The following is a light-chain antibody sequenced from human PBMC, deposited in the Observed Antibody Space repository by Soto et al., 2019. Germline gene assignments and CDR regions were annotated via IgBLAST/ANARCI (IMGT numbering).Light chain of an antibody. CDR2: GAS. J-gene: IGKJ1*01. CDR3: QQYGSSPPWT. Sequence: EIMLTQSPGTLSLSPGERATLSCRASESVSSSYLAWYQQKPGQAPRLLIFGASSRATGTPDRFSGSGSGTDFTLTISRLEPEDFAVDYCQQYGSSPPWTFGQGTEVEIK. V-gene: IGKV3-20*01. CDR1: ESVSSSY.